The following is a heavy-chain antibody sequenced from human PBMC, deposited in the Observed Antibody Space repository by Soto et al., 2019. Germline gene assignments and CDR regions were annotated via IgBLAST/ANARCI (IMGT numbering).Heavy chain of an antibody. Sequence: QLQLQESGPGLVKPSETLSLTCTVSGGSISSSSYYWGWIRQPPGKGLEWIGSIYYSVSTYYNPSLKSRVTISVDTSKNQFSLKLSSVTAADTAVYYCARSRIAAAPPSWYNWFDPWGQGTLVTVSS. V-gene: IGHV4-39*01. J-gene: IGHJ5*02. CDR2: IYYSVST. CDR1: GGSISSSSYY. D-gene: IGHD6-13*01. CDR3: ARSRIAAAPPSWYNWFDP.